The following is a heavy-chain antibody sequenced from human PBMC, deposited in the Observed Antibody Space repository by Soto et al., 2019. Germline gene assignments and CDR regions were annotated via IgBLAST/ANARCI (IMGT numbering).Heavy chain of an antibody. V-gene: IGHV3-23*01. Sequence: EVQFLESGGGLAQPGGTLRLSCAASGFAFNNLAMTWVRQAPGKGLEWVSGISGRGTSTYYADSVKGRFTISRDKSKSVVYLEMNSLRTEYTAVYYCARGQGGFCTSCSCYFVYWGQGSLVTVTS. CDR3: ARGQGGFCTSCSCYFVY. CDR2: ISGRGTST. D-gene: IGHD2-15*01. J-gene: IGHJ4*02. CDR1: GFAFNNLA.